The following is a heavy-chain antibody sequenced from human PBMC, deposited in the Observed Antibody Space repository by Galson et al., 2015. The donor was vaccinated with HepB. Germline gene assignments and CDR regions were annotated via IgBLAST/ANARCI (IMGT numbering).Heavy chain of an antibody. CDR2: INQDGGAR. V-gene: IGHV3-7*03. J-gene: IGHJ4*02. CDR3: AKWGFKSAD. D-gene: IGHD3-10*01. Sequence: SLRLSCAASGFTFTNYYMGWVRQAPGKGLEWVAYINQDGGARFYVDSVRGRFTISRDNADNSLYLQMNNLRAEDTAVYYCAKWGFKSADWGLGTLVTVSS. CDR1: GFTFTNYY.